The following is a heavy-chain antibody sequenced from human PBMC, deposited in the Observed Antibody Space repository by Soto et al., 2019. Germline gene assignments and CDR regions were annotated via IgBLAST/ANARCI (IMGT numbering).Heavy chain of an antibody. CDR3: AKVASPTALHYFDY. Sequence: GGSLRLSCEASGFTFSNSAVTWVRQAPGKGLEWVSSISSTGGSTYYADSVKGRFSISRDNSKNTLYLQMNSLRAEDTAVYYCAKVASPTALHYFDYWGQGTLVTVSS. CDR2: ISSTGGST. CDR1: GFTFSNSA. V-gene: IGHV3-23*01. J-gene: IGHJ4*02. D-gene: IGHD4-17*01.